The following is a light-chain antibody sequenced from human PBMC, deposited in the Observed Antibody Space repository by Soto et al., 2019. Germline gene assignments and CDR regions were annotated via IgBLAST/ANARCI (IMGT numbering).Light chain of an antibody. Sequence: DIQMTQSPSTLSASVGDRVTITCRASQTITRLMAWCQQKPGKAPKLLIYDASTLESGVPSRFSGSRSGTEFTLTISSLQPDDFATYYCQQYNSYSWTFGQGTKVDNK. V-gene: IGKV1-5*01. CDR2: DAS. CDR1: QTITRL. CDR3: QQYNSYSWT. J-gene: IGKJ1*01.